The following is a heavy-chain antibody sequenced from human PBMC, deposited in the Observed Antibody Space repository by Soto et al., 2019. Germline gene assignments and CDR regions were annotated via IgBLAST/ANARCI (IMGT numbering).Heavy chain of an antibody. CDR2: IIPIFGTA. CDR3: AGGGGRVLRLWLMGYCDY. V-gene: IGHV1-69*06. D-gene: IGHD5-18*01. CDR1: GGACSSYA. Sequence: SVKFAWKGYGGACSSYAISWVRQAPGQGLEWMGGIIPIFGTANYAQKFQGRVTITADKSTSTAHMELSSMRSEDTPVYYCAGGGGRVLRLWLMGYCDYWGQGTLVTVSS. J-gene: IGHJ4*02.